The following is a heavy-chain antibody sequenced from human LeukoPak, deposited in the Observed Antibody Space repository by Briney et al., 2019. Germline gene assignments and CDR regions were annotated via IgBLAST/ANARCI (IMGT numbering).Heavy chain of an antibody. D-gene: IGHD6-13*01. Sequence: GGSLRLSCAASGFTFSSYAMSWVRQAPGKGLEWVSSISSSSSYIYYADSVKGRFTISRDNAKNSLYLQMNSLRAEDTAVYYCARDNSSSWYSNWFDPWGQGTLVTVSS. J-gene: IGHJ5*02. CDR2: ISSSSSYI. CDR1: GFTFSSYA. V-gene: IGHV3-21*01. CDR3: ARDNSSSWYSNWFDP.